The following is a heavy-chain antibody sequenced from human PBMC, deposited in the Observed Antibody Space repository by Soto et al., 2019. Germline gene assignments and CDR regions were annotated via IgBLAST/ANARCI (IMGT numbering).Heavy chain of an antibody. CDR1: GGSISSYY. V-gene: IGHV4-59*08. CDR3: ARQERDGSGYYDYIWGSYRPYYFDY. Sequence: SETLSLTCTVSGGSISSYYLSWIRQPPGKGLEWIGYIYYSGSTNYNPSLKSRVTISVDTSKNQFSLKLSSVTAADTAVYYCARQERDGSGYYDYIWGSYRPYYFDYWGQRTLVTVSS. D-gene: IGHD3-16*02. CDR2: IYYSGST. J-gene: IGHJ4*02.